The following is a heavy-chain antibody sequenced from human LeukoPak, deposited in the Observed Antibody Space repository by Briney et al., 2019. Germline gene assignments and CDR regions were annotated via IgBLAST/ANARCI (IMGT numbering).Heavy chain of an antibody. J-gene: IGHJ3*02. CDR1: GFTFRSYG. CDR3: TKDRDSGSSGGDAFDI. Sequence: GGSLRLSCAASGFTFRSYGMHRVRQAPGKGLEWVAAIWYDGSNKYYVDSVKGRITISRDNSKNTLYLQMNSLRAEDTAVYYCTKDRDSGSSGGDAFDIWGQGTMVTVSS. CDR2: IWYDGSNK. V-gene: IGHV3-30*02. D-gene: IGHD1-26*01.